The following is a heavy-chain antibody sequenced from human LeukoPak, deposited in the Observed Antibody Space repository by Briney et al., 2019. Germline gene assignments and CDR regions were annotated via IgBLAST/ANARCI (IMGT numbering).Heavy chain of an antibody. J-gene: IGHJ5*02. CDR2: ISAYNSNT. V-gene: IGHV1-18*01. CDR1: GYTFTSYG. D-gene: IGHD2-15*01. CDR3: ARDEYCSGGSCYVPWFDP. Sequence: ASVKVSCKASGYTFTSYGISWVRQAPGQGLEWMGWISAYNSNTNYAQKLQGRVTMTTDTSTSTAYMELRSLRSDDTAVYYCARDEYCSGGSCYVPWFDPWGQGTLVTVSS.